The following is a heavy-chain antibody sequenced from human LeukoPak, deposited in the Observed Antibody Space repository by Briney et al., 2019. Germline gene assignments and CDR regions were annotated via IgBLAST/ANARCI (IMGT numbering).Heavy chain of an antibody. D-gene: IGHD1-1*01. V-gene: IGHV1-69*04. J-gene: IGHJ1*01. Sequence: GASVKVSCKASGGTFSSYAISWVRQAPGQGLEWMGRIIPILGIANYAQKFQGRVTITADKSTSTAYMELSSLRSEDTAVYYCARTRESGTRAEYFQHWGQGTLVTVSS. CDR3: ARTRESGTRAEYFQH. CDR1: GGTFSSYA. CDR2: IIPILGIA.